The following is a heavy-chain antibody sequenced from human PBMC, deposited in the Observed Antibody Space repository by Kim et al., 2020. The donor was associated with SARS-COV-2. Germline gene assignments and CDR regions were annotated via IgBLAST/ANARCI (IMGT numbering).Heavy chain of an antibody. Sequence: TNYTPTLKSRVPISVDTSKNQFSLKLNSVTAADTAVYYCARTRGGLNDYWGQGTLVTVSS. D-gene: IGHD2-2*01. CDR2: T. J-gene: IGHJ4*02. CDR3: ARTRGGLNDY. V-gene: IGHV4-59*01.